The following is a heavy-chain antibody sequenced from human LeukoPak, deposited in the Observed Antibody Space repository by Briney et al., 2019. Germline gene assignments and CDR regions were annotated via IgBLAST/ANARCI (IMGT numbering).Heavy chain of an antibody. CDR2: IYTSGST. D-gene: IGHD2-15*01. V-gene: IGHV4-61*02. CDR3: ARNSCSGGSCYDNRGYFDY. J-gene: IGHJ4*02. CDR1: GDSISSGSYY. Sequence: PSQTLSLTCTVSGDSISSGSYYWSWIRQPAWKGLEWIGRIYTSGSTNYNPSLKSRVTISVDTSKNQFSLKLSSVTAADTAVYFCARNSCSGGSCYDNRGYFDYWGQGTLVTVSS.